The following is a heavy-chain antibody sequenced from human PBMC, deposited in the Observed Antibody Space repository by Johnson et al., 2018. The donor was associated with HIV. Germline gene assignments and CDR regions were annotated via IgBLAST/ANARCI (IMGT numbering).Heavy chain of an antibody. Sequence: VQLVESGGGVVQPGRSLRLSCAASGFTFSSYGMHWARQAPGKGLEWVSGISWNSGSRDYADSVKGRFTISRDNAKNSLYLQMNSLRAEDTALYYCAKGWTTVPTRLDAFDIWGQGTMVTVSS. V-gene: IGHV3-9*01. CDR1: GFTFSSYG. CDR2: ISWNSGSR. CDR3: AKGWTTVPTRLDAFDI. D-gene: IGHD4-17*01. J-gene: IGHJ3*02.